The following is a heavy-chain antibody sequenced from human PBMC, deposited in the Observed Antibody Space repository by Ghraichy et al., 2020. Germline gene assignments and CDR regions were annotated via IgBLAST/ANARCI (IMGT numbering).Heavy chain of an antibody. CDR2: ISDSGGRT. J-gene: IGHJ5*02. CDR1: GFTFSSYA. CDR3: AKALDASSWYLFDP. D-gene: IGHD6-13*01. V-gene: IGHV3-23*01. Sequence: GGPLRLSCAASGFTFSSYAMSWVRQAPGKGLEWVSGISDSGGRTSYADALKGRFTISRDNTKSTLYLQMNSLRGEDTAVYYCAKALDASSWYLFDPWGQGTLVTVSS.